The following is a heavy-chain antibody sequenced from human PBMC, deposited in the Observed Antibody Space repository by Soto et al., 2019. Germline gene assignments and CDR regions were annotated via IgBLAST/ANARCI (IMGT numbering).Heavy chain of an antibody. Sequence: QVQLVQSGAEVKKPGASVKVSCKASGYTFTGYYMHWVRQAPGQGLEWMGWINPNSGGTNYAQKFQGRVTMTRDTSISTAYMELSRLRSDDTAVYYCARTRLTVRGVAWPMDVWGQGTTVTVSS. CDR3: ARTRLTVRGVAWPMDV. V-gene: IGHV1-2*02. D-gene: IGHD3-10*01. J-gene: IGHJ6*02. CDR2: INPNSGGT. CDR1: GYTFTGYY.